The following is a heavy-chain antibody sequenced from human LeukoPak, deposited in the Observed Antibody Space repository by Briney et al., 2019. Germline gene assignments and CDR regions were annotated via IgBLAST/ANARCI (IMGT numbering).Heavy chain of an antibody. CDR1: GFIFSSYS. Sequence: GGSLRLSCGASGFIFSSYSMHWVRQAPGKGLEWVSAISGSGGSTYYADSVKGRFTISRDNSKNTLYLQMNSLRAEDTAVYYCANSPGFWSGYYNYWGQGTLVTVSS. CDR3: ANSPGFWSGYYNY. D-gene: IGHD3-3*01. CDR2: ISGSGGST. J-gene: IGHJ4*02. V-gene: IGHV3-23*01.